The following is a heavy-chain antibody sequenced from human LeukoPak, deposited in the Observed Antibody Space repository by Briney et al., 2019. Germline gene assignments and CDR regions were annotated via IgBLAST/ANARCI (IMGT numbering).Heavy chain of an antibody. Sequence: NPSETLSLTCAVYGGSFSGYYWSWIRQPPGKGLEWIGEINHSGSTNYNPSLKSRVTISVDTSKNQFSLKLSSVTAADTALYYCARSRGYFDYWGQGTLVTVSS. CDR1: GGSFSGYY. D-gene: IGHD6-13*01. V-gene: IGHV4-34*01. CDR2: INHSGST. CDR3: ARSRGYFDY. J-gene: IGHJ4*02.